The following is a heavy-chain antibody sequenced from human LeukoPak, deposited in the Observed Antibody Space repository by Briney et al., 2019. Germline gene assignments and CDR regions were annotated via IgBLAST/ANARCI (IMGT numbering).Heavy chain of an antibody. Sequence: GGSLRLSCAASGFTFSDYYMSWIRQAPGTGLEWVSYISSSGSTIYYADSVKGRFTISRDNAKNSLYLQMNSLRAEDTAVYHCARDYPYYDFWSGYYRDSWFDPWGQGTLVTVSS. CDR2: ISSSGSTI. CDR3: ARDYPYYDFWSGYYRDSWFDP. J-gene: IGHJ5*02. D-gene: IGHD3-3*01. V-gene: IGHV3-11*01. CDR1: GFTFSDYY.